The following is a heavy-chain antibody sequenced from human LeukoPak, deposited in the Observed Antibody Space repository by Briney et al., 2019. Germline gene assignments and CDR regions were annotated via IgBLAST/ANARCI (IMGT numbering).Heavy chain of an antibody. J-gene: IGHJ6*03. CDR3: ARGGYYGSGSYPGYYYYYYMDV. V-gene: IGHV4-59*01. CDR1: GGSISSYY. Sequence: PSETLSLTCTVSGGSISSYYWSWIRQPPGKGLEWIGYIYYSGSTNYNPSLKSRVTISVDTSKNQFSLKLSSVTAADTAVYYCARGGYYGSGSYPGYYYYYYMDVWGKGTMVTVSS. D-gene: IGHD3-10*01. CDR2: IYYSGST.